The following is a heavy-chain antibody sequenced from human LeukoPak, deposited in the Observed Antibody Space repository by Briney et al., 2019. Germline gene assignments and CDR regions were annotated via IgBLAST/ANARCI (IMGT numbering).Heavy chain of an antibody. V-gene: IGHV4-61*08. D-gene: IGHD1-26*01. CDR2: IYYSGST. CDR3: ATVGEVGATTRGFGGYYYYMDV. Sequence: SETLSLTCTVSGGSISSGDYYWSWIRQPPGKGLGWIGYIYYSGSTNHNPSLKSRVTISVDTSKNQFSLKLSSVTAADTAVYYCATVGEVGATTRGFGGYYYYMDVWGKGTTVTVSS. CDR1: GGSISSGDYY. J-gene: IGHJ6*03.